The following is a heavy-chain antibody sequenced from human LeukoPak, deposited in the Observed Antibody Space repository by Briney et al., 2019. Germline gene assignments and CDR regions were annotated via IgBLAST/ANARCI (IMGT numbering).Heavy chain of an antibody. J-gene: IGHJ4*02. CDR1: GGSISSSSYY. CDR3: ARTYYDILTGYPMGLYFFDY. V-gene: IGHV4-39*01. D-gene: IGHD3-9*01. CDR2: IDYSGST. Sequence: SETLCLTCTVSGGSISSSSYYWGWIREPPGKWLEWIASIDYSGSTYYNPSLKSRFTISVYTSKNQFSLKLSSVPAADTAVYYCARTYYDILTGYPMGLYFFDYWGQGTLVSVSS.